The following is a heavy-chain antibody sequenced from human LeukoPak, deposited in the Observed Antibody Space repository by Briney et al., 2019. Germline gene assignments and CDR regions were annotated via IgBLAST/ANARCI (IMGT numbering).Heavy chain of an antibody. CDR2: MSASGGST. Sequence: GGSLRLSCAASGFTFSSYAMSWVRQAPGKGLEWVSAMSASGGSTYYADSVRGRFTTSRDNFSSTLFLQMNNLRADDTAVYYCAKDRIAEVRYYFDFWDQGTRVIVSS. CDR3: AKDRIAEVRYYFDF. CDR1: GFTFSSYA. J-gene: IGHJ4*02. V-gene: IGHV3-23*01. D-gene: IGHD6-13*01.